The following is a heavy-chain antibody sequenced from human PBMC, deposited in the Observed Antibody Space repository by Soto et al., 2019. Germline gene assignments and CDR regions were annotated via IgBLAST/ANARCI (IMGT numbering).Heavy chain of an antibody. CDR3: ARETSGGVTGDYVYFDY. CDR2: IKQDGSEK. CDR1: GFTFSSYW. D-gene: IGHD4-17*01. Sequence: GGSLRLSCAASGFTFSSYWMSWVRQAPGKGLEWVANIKQDGSEKYYVDSVKGRFTISRDNAKNSLYLQMNSLRAEDTAVYYCARETSGGVTGDYVYFDYWGQGTLVTVSS. J-gene: IGHJ4*02. V-gene: IGHV3-7*05.